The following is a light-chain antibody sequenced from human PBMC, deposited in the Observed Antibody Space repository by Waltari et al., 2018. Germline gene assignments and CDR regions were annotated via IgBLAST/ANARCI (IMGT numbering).Light chain of an antibody. CDR2: GTS. V-gene: IGKV3-15*01. CDR3: QQFNTWWT. J-gene: IGKJ1*01. Sequence: EIVLTQSPATLSVSPGERAPLFCRAGHSIGNNLAWYQQKPGQAPRLLIYGTSTRATGIPARVSGSGSGTEFTLPVSSMQSEDFAVYYCQQFNTWWTFGQGTKVEF. CDR1: HSIGNN.